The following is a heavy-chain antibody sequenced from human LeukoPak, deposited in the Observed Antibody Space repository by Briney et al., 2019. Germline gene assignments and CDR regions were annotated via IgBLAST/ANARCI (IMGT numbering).Heavy chain of an antibody. CDR2: INHSGST. D-gene: IGHD2-8*02. CDR1: GGTFSDYY. J-gene: IGHJ4*02. CDR3: ARGEELYWWQLGY. V-gene: IGHV4-34*01. Sequence: PSETLSLTCAVYGGTFSDYYWSWIRPPPGQGLEWIGEINHSGSTNYNPSLKSRVTISVDTSKNQFSLKLSSVTAADTAVYYCARGEELYWWQLGYWGQGTLVTVSS.